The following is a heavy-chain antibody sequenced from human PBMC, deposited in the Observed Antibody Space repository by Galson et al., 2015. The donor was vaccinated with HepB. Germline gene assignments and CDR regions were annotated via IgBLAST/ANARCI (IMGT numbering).Heavy chain of an antibody. V-gene: IGHV4-59*01. J-gene: IGHJ4*02. CDR2: IYYTGTT. D-gene: IGHD2-15*01. CDR3: ARAGPGWWLPLDY. CDR1: RGSISSYY. Sequence: ETLSLTCTVFRGSISSYYWTWIRQSPGKGLEWIGDIYYTGTTNYNPSLKSRVSISIDTSKNQFSLKMYSLTAADTAVYYCARAGPGWWLPLDYWGQGTLVTVSS.